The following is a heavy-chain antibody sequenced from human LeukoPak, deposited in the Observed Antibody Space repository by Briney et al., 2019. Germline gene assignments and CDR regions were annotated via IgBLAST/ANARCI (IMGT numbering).Heavy chain of an antibody. CDR2: INPNSGGT. Sequence: ASVKVSCKASGYTFTSYAMHWVRQAPGQGLEWMGWINPNSGGTNYAQKFQGRVTMTRDTSISTAYMELSRLRSDDTAVYYCGRVSCGGNCYSLIGTFDIWGQGTMVTVSS. CDR1: GYTFTSYA. V-gene: IGHV1-2*02. J-gene: IGHJ3*02. CDR3: GRVSCGGNCYSLIGTFDI. D-gene: IGHD2-15*01.